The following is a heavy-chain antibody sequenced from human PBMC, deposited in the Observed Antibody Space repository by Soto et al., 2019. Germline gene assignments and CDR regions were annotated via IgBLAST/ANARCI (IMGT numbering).Heavy chain of an antibody. D-gene: IGHD5-12*01. J-gene: IGHJ4*02. CDR1: GFTFSSYG. V-gene: IGHV3-33*01. Sequence: PGGSLRLSCAASGFTFSSYGMHWVRQAPGKGLEWVAVIWYDGSNKYYADSVKGRFTISRDNSKNTLYLQMNSLRAEDTAVYYCARDRSIVAFDYWGQGTLVTVS. CDR3: ARDRSIVAFDY. CDR2: IWYDGSNK.